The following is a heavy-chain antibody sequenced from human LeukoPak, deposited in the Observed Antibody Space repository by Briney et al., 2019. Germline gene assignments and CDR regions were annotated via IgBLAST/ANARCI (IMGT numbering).Heavy chain of an antibody. J-gene: IGHJ4*02. CDR2: IIPIFGTA. V-gene: IGHV1-69*13. CDR1: GGTFSSYA. CDR3: ARGESYDFWSGYPAAY. D-gene: IGHD3-3*01. Sequence: SVKVSCKASGGTFSSYAISWVRQAPGQGLEWMGGIIPIFGTANYAQKFQGRVTITADESTSTAYMELSSLRSEDTAVYYCARGESYDFWSGYPAAYWGQGTLSPSPQ.